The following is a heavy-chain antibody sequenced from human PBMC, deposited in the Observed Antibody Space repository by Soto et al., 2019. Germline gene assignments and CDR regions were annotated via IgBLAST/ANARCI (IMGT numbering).Heavy chain of an antibody. Sequence: ASVKVSCKASGYTFTGYYMHWVRQAPGQGLEWMGWINPSSGGTNYAQKFQGRVTMTRDTSISTAYMELSRLRSDDTAVYYCARDDSAARPLWYFELWGRGTLLTFSS. CDR2: INPSSGGT. CDR3: ARDDSAARPLWYFEL. CDR1: GYTFTGYY. D-gene: IGHD6-6*01. J-gene: IGHJ2*01. V-gene: IGHV1-2*02.